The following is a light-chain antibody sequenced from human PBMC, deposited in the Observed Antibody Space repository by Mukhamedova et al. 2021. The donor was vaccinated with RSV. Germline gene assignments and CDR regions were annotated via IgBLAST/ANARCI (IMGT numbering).Light chain of an antibody. J-gene: IGKJ1*01. CDR2: ASS. CDR3: QQYVTSPWT. Sequence: KPGQSPRLLIYASSSRATGIPDRFSGSGSGTDFTLTISRLEPEDFVVYYCQQYVTSPWTFGQGTKVDIK. V-gene: IGKV3-20*01.